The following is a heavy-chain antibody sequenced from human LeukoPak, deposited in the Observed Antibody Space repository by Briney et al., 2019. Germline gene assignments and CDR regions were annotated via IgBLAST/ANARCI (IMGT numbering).Heavy chain of an antibody. CDR2: INPSGGTT. J-gene: IGHJ4*02. CDR1: GYIFTGYC. V-gene: IGHV1-46*01. D-gene: IGHD5-12*01. CDR3: AREDSGHDDY. Sequence: GASVKVSCKASGYIFTGYCMHWVRQAPGQGLEWMGIINPSGGTTSYAQKFQGRVAMTRDTSTSTVYMELTSLRSEDTALYYCAREDSGHDDYWGQGTLVTVSS.